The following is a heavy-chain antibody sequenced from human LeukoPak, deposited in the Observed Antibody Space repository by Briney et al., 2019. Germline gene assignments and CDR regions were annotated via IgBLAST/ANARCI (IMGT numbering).Heavy chain of an antibody. V-gene: IGHV1-18*01. Sequence: ASVKVSCKASGYTFTSYGISWVRQAPGQGLEWMGWISAYNGNTNYAQKFQGRVTMTTDTSTSTAYMELRSLRSDDTAVYYCARDPGSSWYDGEDYFDYWGQGTLVTVSS. CDR1: GYTFTSYG. J-gene: IGHJ4*02. CDR3: ARDPGSSWYDGEDYFDY. CDR2: ISAYNGNT. D-gene: IGHD6-13*01.